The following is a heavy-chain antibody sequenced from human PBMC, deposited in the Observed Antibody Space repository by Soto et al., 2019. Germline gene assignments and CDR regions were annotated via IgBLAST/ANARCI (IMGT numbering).Heavy chain of an antibody. CDR1: GGTFSSYA. V-gene: IGHV1-69*12. D-gene: IGHD1-26*01. Sequence: QVQLVQSGAEVKKPGSSVKVSCKASGGTFSSYAISWVRQAPGQGLEWMGGIIPIFGTANYAQKFQGRVTITADESTSAAHRAVSSLRSEDTAVYYCAGGGAARSHFDYWGQGTLVTVSS. J-gene: IGHJ4*02. CDR3: AGGGAARSHFDY. CDR2: IIPIFGTA.